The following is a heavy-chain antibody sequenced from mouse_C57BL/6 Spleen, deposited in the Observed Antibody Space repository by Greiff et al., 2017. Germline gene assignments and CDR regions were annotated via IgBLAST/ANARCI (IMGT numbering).Heavy chain of an antibody. D-gene: IGHD1-1*01. J-gene: IGHJ2*01. CDR3: ARGGYYYGSSYYFDY. Sequence: QVQLQQPGAELVRPGSSVKLSCKASGYTFTSYWMHWVKQRPIQGLEWIGNIDPSDSETHYNQKFKDKATLTVDKSSSTAYMQLSSLTSEDSAVYYCARGGYYYGSSYYFDYWGQGTTLTVSS. CDR1: GYTFTSYW. V-gene: IGHV1-52*01. CDR2: IDPSDSET.